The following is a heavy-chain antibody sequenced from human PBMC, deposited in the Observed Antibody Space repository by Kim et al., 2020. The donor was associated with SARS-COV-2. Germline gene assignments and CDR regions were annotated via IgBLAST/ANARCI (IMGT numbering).Heavy chain of an antibody. D-gene: IGHD3-22*01. J-gene: IGHJ4*02. CDR1: GYTFTSYG. CDR3: ASIPYYYDSSGYRN. CDR2: ISAYNGNT. Sequence: ASVKVSCKASGYTFTSYGISWVRQAPGQGLEWMGWISAYNGNTNYAQKLQGRVTMTTDTSTSTAYMELRSLRSDDTAVYYCASIPYYYDSSGYRNWGQGTLVTVSS. V-gene: IGHV1-18*01.